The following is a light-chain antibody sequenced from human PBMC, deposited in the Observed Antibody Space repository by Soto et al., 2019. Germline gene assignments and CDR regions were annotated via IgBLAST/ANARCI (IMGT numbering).Light chain of an antibody. V-gene: IGKV3-11*01. CDR3: QQRTNWLT. CDR2: DAS. CDR1: QNVSTY. J-gene: IGKJ3*01. Sequence: EIVLTQSPATLSLSPGERATLSCRASQNVSTYLAWYQQNPGQAPRLLIYDASNRATGIPARFSGSGSGTAFTLTISSLEPEDFAVYYCQQRTNWLTFGPGTKVDIK.